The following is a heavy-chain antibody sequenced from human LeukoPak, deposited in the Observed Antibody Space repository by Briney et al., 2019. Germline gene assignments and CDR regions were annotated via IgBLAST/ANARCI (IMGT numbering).Heavy chain of an antibody. J-gene: IGHJ4*02. V-gene: IGHV3-48*04. D-gene: IGHD3-10*01. CDR3: ARDSRPTGSGSYWAY. CDR1: GFIFGTYS. CDR2: ISSSSSTI. Sequence: PGGSLRLSCAASGFIFGTYSMNWVRQAPGKGLEWVSYISSSSSTIYYADSVKGRFTISRDNAKNSQYLQMNSLRAEDTALYYCARDSRPTGSGSYWAYWGQGTLVTVSS.